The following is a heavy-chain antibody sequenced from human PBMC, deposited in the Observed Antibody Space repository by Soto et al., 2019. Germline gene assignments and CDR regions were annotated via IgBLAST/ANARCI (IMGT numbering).Heavy chain of an antibody. J-gene: IGHJ6*02. D-gene: IGHD2-2*01. V-gene: IGHV1-69*13. CDR1: GGTFSSYA. CDR2: IIPIFGTA. Sequence: SVKVSCKASGGTFSSYAISWVRQAPGQGLEWMGGIIPIFGTADYAQKFQGRVTITADESTSTAYMELSSLRSEDTAVYYCARHVPAAGYYYGMDVWGQGTTVTVAS. CDR3: ARHVPAAGYYYGMDV.